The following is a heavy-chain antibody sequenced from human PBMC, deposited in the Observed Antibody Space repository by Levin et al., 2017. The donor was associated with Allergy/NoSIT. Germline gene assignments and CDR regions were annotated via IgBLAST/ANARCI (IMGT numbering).Heavy chain of an antibody. CDR1: GFTFSSYA. CDR2: ISYDGSNK. Sequence: GESLKISCAASGFTFSSYAMHWVRQAPGKGLEWVAVISYDGSNKYYADSVKGRFTISRDNSKNTLYLQMNSLRAEDTAVYYCARKDPYNWNDGTGGFDYWGQGTLVTVSS. D-gene: IGHD1-20*01. V-gene: IGHV3-30*04. J-gene: IGHJ4*02. CDR3: ARKDPYNWNDGTGGFDY.